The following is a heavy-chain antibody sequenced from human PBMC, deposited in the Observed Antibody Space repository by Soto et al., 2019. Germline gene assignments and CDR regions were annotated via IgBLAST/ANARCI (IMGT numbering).Heavy chain of an antibody. CDR2: ISYDGSNK. Sequence: QVQLVESGGGMVQPGRSLRLSCAASGFTFSSYAMHWVRQAPGKGLEWVAVISYDGSNKYYADSVKGRFTISRDNSKNTLYLQMNSLRAEDTAVYYCARVIVPAANDYYYYGMDVWGQGTTVTVSS. D-gene: IGHD2-2*01. J-gene: IGHJ6*02. CDR1: GFTFSSYA. V-gene: IGHV3-30-3*01. CDR3: ARVIVPAANDYYYYGMDV.